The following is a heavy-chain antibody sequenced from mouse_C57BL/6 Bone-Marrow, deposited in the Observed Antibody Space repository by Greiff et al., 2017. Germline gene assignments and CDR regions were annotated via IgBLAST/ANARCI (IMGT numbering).Heavy chain of an antibody. CDR3: ARSPFYYQGAMDY. CDR2: IYPGDGDT. D-gene: IGHD1-1*01. J-gene: IGHJ4*01. CDR1: GYAFSSSW. V-gene: IGHV1-82*01. Sequence: LVESGPELVKPGASVKISCKASGYAFSSSWMNWVKQRPGKGLEWIGRIYPGDGDTNYNGKFKGKATLTADKSSSTAYMQLSSLTSEDSAVYFCARSPFYYQGAMDYWGQGTSVTVSS.